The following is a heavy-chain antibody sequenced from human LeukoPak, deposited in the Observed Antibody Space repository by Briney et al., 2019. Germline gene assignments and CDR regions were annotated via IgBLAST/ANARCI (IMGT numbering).Heavy chain of an antibody. D-gene: IGHD3-16*01. V-gene: IGHV3-23*01. CDR1: GFSGSTYP. CDR2: ITASGTDT. CDR3: ARDGATLDAFDI. J-gene: IGHJ3*02. Sequence: GGSLRLSCTASGFSGSTYPMAWVRQAPGKGLQWVSTITASGTDTFYADSVKGRFTISRDNSKNTLYLQMNSLRAEDTAVYYCARDGATLDAFDIWGQGTMVTVSS.